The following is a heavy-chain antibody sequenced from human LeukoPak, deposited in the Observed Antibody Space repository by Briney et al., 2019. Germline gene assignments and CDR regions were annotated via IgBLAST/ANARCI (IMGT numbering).Heavy chain of an antibody. CDR1: GLTFSDYW. V-gene: IGHV3-23*01. D-gene: IGHD4-17*01. CDR2: ISGGGETT. CDR3: ARDYADYVGYFFFDY. Sequence: GGSLRLSCVVSGLTFSDYWMSWVRQAPGKGLEWVSSISGGGETTYYADSAKGRFTISRDNSQNTLYLQMNSLRAEDTAVYYCARDYADYVGYFFFDYWGQGTLVTVSS. J-gene: IGHJ4*02.